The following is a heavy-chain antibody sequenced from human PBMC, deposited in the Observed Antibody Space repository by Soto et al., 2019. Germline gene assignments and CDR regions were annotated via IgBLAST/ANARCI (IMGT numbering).Heavy chain of an antibody. CDR3: ASPDSYFEY. D-gene: IGHD3-22*01. CDR1: GFTFRSFA. V-gene: IGHV3-30-3*01. Sequence: GGSLRLSCVASGFTFRSFAMHWVRQTPAKGLEWVAVISSDGSNKYYADSVKGRFTISRDNYRTTLYLQMNSLRADDSAVYYCASPDSYFEYWGQGTLLTVSS. CDR2: ISSDGSNK. J-gene: IGHJ4*02.